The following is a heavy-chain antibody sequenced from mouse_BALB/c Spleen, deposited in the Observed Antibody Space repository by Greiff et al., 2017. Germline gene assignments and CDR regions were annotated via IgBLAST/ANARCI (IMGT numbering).Heavy chain of an antibody. J-gene: IGHJ3*01. CDR3: AKTISTMITTFAY. CDR2: ISYDGSN. Sequence: VQLKQSGPGLVKPSQSLSLTCSVTGYSITSGYYWNWIRQFPGNKLEWMGYISYDGSNNYNPSLKNRISITRDTSKNQFFLKLNSVTTEDTATYYCAKTISTMITTFAYWGQGTLVTVSA. V-gene: IGHV3-6*02. D-gene: IGHD2-4*01. CDR1: GYSITSGYY.